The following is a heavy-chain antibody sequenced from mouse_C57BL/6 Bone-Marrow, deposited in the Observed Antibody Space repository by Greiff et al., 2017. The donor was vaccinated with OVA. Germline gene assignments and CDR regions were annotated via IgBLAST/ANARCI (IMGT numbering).Heavy chain of an antibody. Sequence: EVQRVESGGGLVQPKGSLKLSCAASGFSFNTYAMNWVRQAPGKGLEWVARIRSKSNNYATYYADSVKDRFTISRDDSESMLYLQMNNLKTEDTAMYYCVRQGLRRGFAYWGQGTLVTVSA. CDR2: IRSKSNNYAT. CDR1: GFSFNTYA. CDR3: VRQGLRRGFAY. J-gene: IGHJ3*01. D-gene: IGHD2-4*01. V-gene: IGHV10-1*01.